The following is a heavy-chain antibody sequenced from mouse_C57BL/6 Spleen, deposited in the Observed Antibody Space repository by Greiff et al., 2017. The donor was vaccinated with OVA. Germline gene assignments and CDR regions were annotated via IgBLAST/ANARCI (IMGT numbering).Heavy chain of an antibody. CDR3: ARAPPSYDGFHWYFDV. CDR2: IDPSDSET. D-gene: IGHD2-3*01. Sequence: QVQLQQPGAELVRPGSSVKLSCKASGYTFTSYWMHWVKQRPIQGLEWIGNIDPSDSETPYNQKFKDKATLTVDKSSSTAYMQLSSLTSEDSAVYYCARAPPSYDGFHWYFDVWGTGTTVTVSS. CDR1: GYTFTSYW. V-gene: IGHV1-52*01. J-gene: IGHJ1*03.